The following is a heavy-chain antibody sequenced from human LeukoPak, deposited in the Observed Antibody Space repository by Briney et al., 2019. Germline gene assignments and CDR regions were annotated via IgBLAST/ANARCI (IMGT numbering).Heavy chain of an antibody. Sequence: SETLSLTCAVSGDSVSGAFWWSWVRLPPHKGLEWIGEIHHSGSINYNPSLKSRVTISVDKAKNQFSLNLNSVTAAGTAVYYCARGGDRSFDYWGQGTLVTVSS. V-gene: IGHV4-4*02. CDR1: GDSVSGAFW. J-gene: IGHJ4*02. CDR2: IHHSGSI. D-gene: IGHD3-10*01. CDR3: ARGGDRSFDY.